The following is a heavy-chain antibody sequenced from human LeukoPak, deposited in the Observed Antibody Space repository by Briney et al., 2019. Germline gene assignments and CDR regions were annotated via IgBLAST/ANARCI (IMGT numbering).Heavy chain of an antibody. CDR2: IYYSWSA. CDR3: ARHPTGSGRTNGMDV. D-gene: IGHD3-10*01. J-gene: IGHJ6*02. CDR1: GGSLRSNSSY. Sequence: SETLSLTCTVSGGSLRSNSSYWGWIRQPPGKGLESLGNIYYSWSAYYNPSLKSRVTISVDTSKNQFSLKLSSVTAADTAVYYCARHPTGSGRTNGMDVWGQGTTVTVSS. V-gene: IGHV4-39*07.